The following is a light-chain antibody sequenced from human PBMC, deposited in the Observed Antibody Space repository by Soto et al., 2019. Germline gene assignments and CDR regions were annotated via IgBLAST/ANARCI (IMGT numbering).Light chain of an antibody. J-gene: IGKJ1*01. Sequence: DIQLTQSPSTLSASVGDRVTITCRASQTISSWLAWYQQKPGKAPNLLIYETSNLKSGVPSRFSGSGSGTAFTLTITSLPPDEFATYYCQYYNDYCWTFGQGTKVEIK. CDR3: QYYNDYCWT. CDR1: QTISSW. CDR2: ETS. V-gene: IGKV1-5*03.